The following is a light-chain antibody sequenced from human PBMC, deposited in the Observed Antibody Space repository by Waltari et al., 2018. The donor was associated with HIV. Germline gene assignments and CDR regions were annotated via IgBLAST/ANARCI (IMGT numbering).Light chain of an antibody. CDR3: QSYDSNLSGATV. CDR2: GNS. V-gene: IGLV1-40*01. CDR1: SSNIGAGYD. J-gene: IGLJ1*01. Sequence: QSVLTQPPSVSGAPGQRVTISYTGSSSNIGAGYDVHWYQQLPGTAPKVLIYGNSNRPSGVPDRFSGSKSGTSASLAITGLQAEDEADYYCQSYDSNLSGATVFGTGTKVTVL.